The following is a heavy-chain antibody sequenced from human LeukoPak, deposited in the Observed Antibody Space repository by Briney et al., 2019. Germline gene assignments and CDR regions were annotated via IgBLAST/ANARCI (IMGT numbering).Heavy chain of an antibody. J-gene: IGHJ4*02. CDR3: ARATPETYYYGSGSCDY. V-gene: IGHV1-2*02. Sequence: ASVKVSFKASGYTFTVYYMHWVRQAPGQGLEWMGWIHPNNGGTNYAQKFQGRVTMTRDTSISTAYMELSRLRSDDTAVYYCARATPETYYYGSGSCDYWGQGTLVTVSS. CDR1: GYTFTVYY. D-gene: IGHD3-10*01. CDR2: IHPNNGGT.